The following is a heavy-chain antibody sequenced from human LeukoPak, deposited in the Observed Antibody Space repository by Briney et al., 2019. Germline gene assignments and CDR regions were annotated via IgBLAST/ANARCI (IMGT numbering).Heavy chain of an antibody. V-gene: IGHV6-1*01. CDR1: GDSVSRNSVA. CDR3: ARDRAVTADPIYFDY. J-gene: IGHJ4*02. Sequence: SQTLPLTCDISGDSVSRNSVAWNWIRQSPSRGLEWLGRTYYRSKWYYDYAVSVKSRITINPDTSKNEFSLQLNSVTPENTAVYYCARDRAVTADPIYFDYWGQGTVVTVSS. CDR2: TYYRSKWYY. D-gene: IGHD2-21*02.